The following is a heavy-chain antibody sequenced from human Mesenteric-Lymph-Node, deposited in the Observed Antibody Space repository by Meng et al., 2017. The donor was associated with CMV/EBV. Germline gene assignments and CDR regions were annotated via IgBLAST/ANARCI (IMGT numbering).Heavy chain of an antibody. Sequence: SETLSLTCTVSGGSISSYYWTWIRQPPGKGLEWIGHIYYSGSTNYNPSLKSRVTISVDTSKNSFSLNLNSVTAADTAVYYCARRLGIAAPFDYWGRGTLVTVSS. CDR1: GGSISSYY. D-gene: IGHD6-13*01. CDR2: IYYSGST. V-gene: IGHV4-59*01. J-gene: IGHJ4*02. CDR3: ARRLGIAAPFDY.